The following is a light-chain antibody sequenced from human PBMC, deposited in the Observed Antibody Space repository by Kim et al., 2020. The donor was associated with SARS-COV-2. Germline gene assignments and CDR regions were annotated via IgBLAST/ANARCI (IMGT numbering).Light chain of an antibody. CDR3: QQYVISPWT. CDR1: QTIRAYY. CDR2: GVS. V-gene: IGKV3-20*01. Sequence: SPGERATLSCRASQTIRAYYLAWYQQKPGQAPRLLIHGVSIRATGIPDMFSGSGSGTDFTLTISRLEPEDFAVYHCQQYVISPWTFGQGTKVDIK. J-gene: IGKJ1*01.